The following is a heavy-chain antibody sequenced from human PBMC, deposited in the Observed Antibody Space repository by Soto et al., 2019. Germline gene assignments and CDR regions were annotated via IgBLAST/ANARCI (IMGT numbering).Heavy chain of an antibody. J-gene: IGHJ4*02. Sequence: QVQLVQSGAEVKKPGASVKVSCKASGYTFTSYGISWVRQAPGQGLEWMGWISAYNGNTNYAQKLQGRVTMTTDTSTSTAYMELRSLRSDDTAVYSCARDPAEYYYDSSGYSDLDYWGQGTLVTVSS. CDR2: ISAYNGNT. V-gene: IGHV1-18*04. CDR3: ARDPAEYYYDSSGYSDLDY. CDR1: GYTFTSYG. D-gene: IGHD3-22*01.